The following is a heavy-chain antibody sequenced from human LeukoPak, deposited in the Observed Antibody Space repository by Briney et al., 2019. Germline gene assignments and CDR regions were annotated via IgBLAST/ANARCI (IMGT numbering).Heavy chain of an antibody. CDR1: GFTFSGHW. D-gene: IGHD1-14*01. CDR2: INQGGSDK. CDR3: TRDRSRAEDD. V-gene: IGHV3-7*01. Sequence: AGSLRLSCAASGFTFSGHWMSWVRQAPGKGLEWVANINQGGSDKYYVDSVKGRFTISRDNANNLLYLQMNSLRGEDTAVYYCTRDRSRAEDDWGQGTLVTVSS. J-gene: IGHJ4*02.